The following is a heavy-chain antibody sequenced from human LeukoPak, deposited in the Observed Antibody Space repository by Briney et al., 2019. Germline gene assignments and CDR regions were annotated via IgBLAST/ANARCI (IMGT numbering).Heavy chain of an antibody. J-gene: IGHJ2*01. Sequence: GGSLRLSCAASGFTVSSNYMSWVRQAPGKGLEWVSLLYSGGTTYYADSATGRFTISRDNSKNTLYLQMNSLRAEDTAVYYCARFTTVTTSWYFDLWGRGTLVTVSS. CDR2: LYSGGTT. CDR1: GFTVSSNY. V-gene: IGHV3-53*01. D-gene: IGHD4-17*01. CDR3: ARFTTVTTSWYFDL.